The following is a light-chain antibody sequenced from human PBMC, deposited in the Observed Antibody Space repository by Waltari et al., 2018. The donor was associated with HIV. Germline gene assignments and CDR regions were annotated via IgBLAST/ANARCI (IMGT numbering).Light chain of an antibody. J-gene: IGLJ2*01. CDR1: RCPHNHA. CDR2: INSDGSH. Sequence: QPVLTPSPPAPSPLGASVHPPCIPSRCPHNHALPWHPQQPEKGPRYLMKINSDGSHSKGDGVPDRFSGSTSGAERYLTISSLQSEDEADYYCQTWATGIVVFGRGTKLTVL. CDR3: QTWATGIVV. V-gene: IGLV4-69*01.